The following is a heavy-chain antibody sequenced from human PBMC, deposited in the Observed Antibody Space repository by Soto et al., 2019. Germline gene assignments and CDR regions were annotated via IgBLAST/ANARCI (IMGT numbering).Heavy chain of an antibody. D-gene: IGHD2-21*02. CDR1: GFTFSSYA. CDR2: ISGSGGST. V-gene: IGHV3-23*01. Sequence: GGSLRLSCAASGFTFSSYAMSWVRQAPGKGLEWVSAISGSGGSTYYADSVKGRFTISRDNSKNTLYLQMNSLRAEDTAVYYCAKDLSVNGGNSNYFDYWGQGTLVTVSS. J-gene: IGHJ4*02. CDR3: AKDLSVNGGNSNYFDY.